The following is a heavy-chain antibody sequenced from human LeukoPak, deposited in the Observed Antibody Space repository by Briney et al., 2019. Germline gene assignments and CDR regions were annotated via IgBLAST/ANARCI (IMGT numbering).Heavy chain of an antibody. CDR2: IKQDGSEI. Sequence: TGGSLRLSCAASGFTFSSYWMTWVRQAPGKGLEWVANIKQDGSEIYHVDSVKGRFTISRDNAKNSLYLQMNSLRAEDTAVYYCAREFCSGGTCYSGAFDIWGQGTMVTVSS. J-gene: IGHJ3*02. V-gene: IGHV3-7*03. CDR3: AREFCSGGTCYSGAFDI. CDR1: GFTFSSYW. D-gene: IGHD2-15*01.